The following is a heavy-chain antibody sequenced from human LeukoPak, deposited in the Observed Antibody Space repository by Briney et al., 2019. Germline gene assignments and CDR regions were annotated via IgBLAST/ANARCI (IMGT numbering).Heavy chain of an antibody. J-gene: IGHJ3*02. V-gene: IGHV4-59*01. CDR1: GGSISSYY. D-gene: IGHD3-10*01. CDR2: IYYSGST. CDR3: ARDHLGASHGVSRAFDI. Sequence: SETLSLTCTVSGGSISSYYWSWIRQPPGKGLEWIGYIYYSGSTNYNPSLKSRVTISVDTSKNQFSLKLSSVTVADTAVYYCARDHLGASHGVSRAFDIWGQGTMVTVSS.